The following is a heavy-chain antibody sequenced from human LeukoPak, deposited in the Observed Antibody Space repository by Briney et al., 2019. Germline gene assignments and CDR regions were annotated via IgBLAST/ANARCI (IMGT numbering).Heavy chain of an antibody. D-gene: IGHD3-22*01. CDR1: GGSFSGYY. J-gene: IGHJ4*02. CDR3: ARGRLVRADY. V-gene: IGHV4-34*01. Sequence: KPSETLSLTCAVYGGSFSGYYWSWIRQPPGKGLEWIGEINHSGSTNYNPSLKSRVTISVDTSKNQFSLKLSSVTAADTAVYYCARGRLVRADYWGQGTLVTVSS. CDR2: INHSGST.